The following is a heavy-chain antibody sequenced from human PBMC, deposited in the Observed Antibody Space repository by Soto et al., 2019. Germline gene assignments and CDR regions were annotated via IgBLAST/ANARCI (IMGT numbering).Heavy chain of an antibody. J-gene: IGHJ5*02. CDR3: AKDPYASLTGYNNWFDP. D-gene: IGHD3-9*01. CDR1: GFTFHNYA. V-gene: IGHV3-9*01. CDR2: ISWNSDNI. Sequence: GWSLRLSCAASGFTFHNYAMHWVRQAPGKGLEWVAVISWNSDNIDLGDSVKGRFTISRDNGKNSLYLQMNSLRPEDTAVYYCAKDPYASLTGYNNWFDPWGQGTLVTISS.